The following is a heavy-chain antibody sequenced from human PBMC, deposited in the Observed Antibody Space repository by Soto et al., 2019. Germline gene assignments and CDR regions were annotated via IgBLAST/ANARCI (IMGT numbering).Heavy chain of an antibody. Sequence: QITLKESGPTLVKPTQTLTLTCTFSGFSLSSPAVGVNWIRQPQGKALEWLALMYWSDDKQYSPSLRSMLTITTDTSQTQLVLTMTNVAHVDIAPYDCAHGSGWLSDYWGQGTLVTVSS. CDR2: MYWSDDK. D-gene: IGHD6-19*01. CDR3: AHGSGWLSDY. CDR1: GFSLSSPAVG. J-gene: IGHJ4*02. V-gene: IGHV2-5*01.